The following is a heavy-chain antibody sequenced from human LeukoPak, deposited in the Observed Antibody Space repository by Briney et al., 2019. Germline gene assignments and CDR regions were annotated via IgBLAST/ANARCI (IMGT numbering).Heavy chain of an antibody. V-gene: IGHV3-23*01. CDR1: GFIFNNYG. CDR2: ISNDGGGT. CDR3: AKGSSGYFFDL. J-gene: IGHJ4*02. Sequence: GGSLRLSCAASGFIFNNYGLVWVRQAPGKGLEWVSAISNDGGGTTYADFVKGRFSVSRDNSKNTLFLQMNSLRAGDTALYYCAKGSSGYFFDLWGQGTLVTVSS. D-gene: IGHD3-22*01.